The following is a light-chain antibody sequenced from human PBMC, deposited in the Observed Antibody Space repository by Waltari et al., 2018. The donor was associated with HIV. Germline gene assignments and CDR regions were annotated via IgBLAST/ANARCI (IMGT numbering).Light chain of an antibody. CDR2: EVN. V-gene: IGLV2-8*01. CDR3: SSYAGINPVV. Sequence: QSALTPPPPASGSPGQSVPLSCTGTSRDVGRYDSVSWYQQHPGKAPKLLIFEVNKRPSGVPDRFSGSKSGNTASLTVSGLQAEDEAEYSCSSYAGINPVVFGGGTKLTVL. CDR1: SRDVGRYDS. J-gene: IGLJ2*01.